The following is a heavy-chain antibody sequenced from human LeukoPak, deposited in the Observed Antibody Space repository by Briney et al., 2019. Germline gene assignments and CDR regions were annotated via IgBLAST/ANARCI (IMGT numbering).Heavy chain of an antibody. J-gene: IGHJ4*02. D-gene: IGHD5-18*01. CDR2: ISAYNGNT. Sequence: ASVKVSCKASGYTFTSYGISWVRQAPGQGLEWMGWISAYNGNTNYAQKLQGRVTMTTDTSTSTAYMELRSLRSDDTAVYYCAREAGGNGYLVAPPDYWGQGTLVTVSS. V-gene: IGHV1-18*01. CDR1: GYTFTSYG. CDR3: AREAGGNGYLVAPPDY.